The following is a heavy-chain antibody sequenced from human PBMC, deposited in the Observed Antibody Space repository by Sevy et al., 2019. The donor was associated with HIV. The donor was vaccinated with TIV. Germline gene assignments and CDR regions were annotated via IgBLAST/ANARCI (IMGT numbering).Heavy chain of an antibody. Sequence: GGSLRLSCAASGFTVNSDYMSWVRQAPGKGLEWVSVVYSGGTTYSADSVKGRFTISRDNSKNILYLQMNSLRAEDTAVYYCARHISFGELGSWFDPWGQGTLVTVSS. J-gene: IGHJ5*02. CDR3: ARHISFGELGSWFDP. D-gene: IGHD3-10*01. CDR1: GFTVNSDY. V-gene: IGHV3-53*01. CDR2: VYSGGTT.